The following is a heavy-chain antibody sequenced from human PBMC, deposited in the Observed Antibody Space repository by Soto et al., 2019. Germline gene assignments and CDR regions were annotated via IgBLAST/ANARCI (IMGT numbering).Heavy chain of an antibody. D-gene: IGHD3-22*01. CDR1: GGSVSSGSYY. J-gene: IGHJ4*02. CDR3: ARLYYDSSGYLDY. V-gene: IGHV4-61*01. CDR2: IYYSGST. Sequence: SETLSLTCTVSGGSVSSGSYYWSWIRQPPGKGLEWIGYIYYSGSTNYNPSLKSRVTISVDTSASTAYMELSSLRSEDTAVYYCARLYYDSSGYLDYWGQGTLVTVSS.